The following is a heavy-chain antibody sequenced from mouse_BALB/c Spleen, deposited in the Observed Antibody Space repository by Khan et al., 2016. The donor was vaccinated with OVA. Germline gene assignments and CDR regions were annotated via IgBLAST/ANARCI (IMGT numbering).Heavy chain of an antibody. CDR2: ISYSGST. V-gene: IGHV3-2*02. D-gene: IGHD1-2*01. J-gene: IGHJ2*01. CDR3: ARTARIKY. Sequence: VQLKQSGPGLVKPSQSLSLTCTVTGYSITSGYGWNWIRQFPGNKLEWMGYISYSGSTNYNPSLKSRISINRDTSKNQFFLQLNSVTTEDTATYYCARTARIKYWGQGTTLTVS. CDR1: GYSITSGYG.